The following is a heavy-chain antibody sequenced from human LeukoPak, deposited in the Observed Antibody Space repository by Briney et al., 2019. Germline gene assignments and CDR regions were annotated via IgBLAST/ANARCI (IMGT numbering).Heavy chain of an antibody. CDR1: GGTFSSYA. Sequence: GASVKVSCKASGGTFSSYAISWVRQAPGQGLEWMGGIIPIFGTANYAQKFQGRVTITADESTSTAYMELSSLRSEDTAVYYCARTPPADCSSTSCYVGPTYYYMDVWGKGTTVTISS. D-gene: IGHD2-2*01. V-gene: IGHV1-69*01. CDR2: IIPIFGTA. CDR3: ARTPPADCSSTSCYVGPTYYYMDV. J-gene: IGHJ6*03.